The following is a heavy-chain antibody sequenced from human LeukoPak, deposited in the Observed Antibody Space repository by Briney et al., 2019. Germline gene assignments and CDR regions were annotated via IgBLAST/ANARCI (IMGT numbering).Heavy chain of an antibody. V-gene: IGHV3-21*01. Sequence: PGGSLRLSCAASGFTFSSYSMNWVRHAPGKGLEVVSSISSSSSYIYYADSVKGRFTISRDNAKNSLYLQKNSLRAEDTAVYYCARDDYGSGSYYRDWGQGTLVTVSS. D-gene: IGHD3-10*01. J-gene: IGHJ4*02. CDR3: ARDDYGSGSYYRD. CDR2: ISSSSSYI. CDR1: GFTFSSYS.